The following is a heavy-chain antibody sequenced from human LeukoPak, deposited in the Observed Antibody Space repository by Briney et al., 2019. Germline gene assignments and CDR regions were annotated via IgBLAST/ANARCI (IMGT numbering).Heavy chain of an antibody. CDR2: IYYSGST. V-gene: IGHV4-59*08. CDR1: GDSISHSS. J-gene: IGHJ3*02. CDR3: ARHVVSSGWYPKGLAFDI. D-gene: IGHD6-19*01. Sequence: PSETLSLTCTVSGDSISHSSWSRLRQPPGKGLEWIGYIYYSGSTNYNPSLKSRVTISVDTSKNQFSLKLSSVTAADTAVYYCARHVVSSGWYPKGLAFDIWGQGTMVTVSS.